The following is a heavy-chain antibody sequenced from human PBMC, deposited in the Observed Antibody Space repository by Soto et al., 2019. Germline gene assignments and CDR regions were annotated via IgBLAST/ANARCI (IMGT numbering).Heavy chain of an antibody. J-gene: IGHJ5*02. Sequence: GGSLRLSCAASGFTFSDYYMSWIRQAPGKGLEWVSYISSSGSTIYYADSVKGRFTISRDNAKNSLYLQMNSLRAEDTAVYYCARDVAFSVTTTDNWFDPWGQGTLVTVSS. V-gene: IGHV3-11*01. CDR2: ISSSGSTI. CDR3: ARDVAFSVTTTDNWFDP. CDR1: GFTFSDYY. D-gene: IGHD4-4*01.